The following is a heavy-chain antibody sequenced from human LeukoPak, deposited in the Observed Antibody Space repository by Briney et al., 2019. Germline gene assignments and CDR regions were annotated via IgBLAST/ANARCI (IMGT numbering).Heavy chain of an antibody. CDR3: ARHDYGDYGAGGYFDY. Sequence: SETLSLICTVSGGSISSSSYYWGWIRQPPGKGLEWIGSIYYSGSTYYNPSLKSRVTISVDTSKNQFSLKLSSVTAADTAVYYCARHDYGDYGAGGYFDYWGQGTLVTVSS. V-gene: IGHV4-39*01. CDR2: IYYSGST. J-gene: IGHJ4*02. D-gene: IGHD4-17*01. CDR1: GGSISSSSYY.